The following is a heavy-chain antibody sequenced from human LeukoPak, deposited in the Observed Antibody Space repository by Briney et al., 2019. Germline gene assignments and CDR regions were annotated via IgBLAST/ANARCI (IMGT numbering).Heavy chain of an antibody. Sequence: GGSVRLFCAVSGFTFNRYCMLWVPQARGKGREWVANIKHDGSEKYYMDSVRGRFTISRDNHKNSLYVQMHSLRGEDTAVYCCARDRGGVYSSSWYLVVRPRTNWGQGTLVTVSS. CDR3: ARDRGGVYSSSWYLVVRPRTN. CDR1: GFTFNRYC. V-gene: IGHV3-7*01. CDR2: IKHDGSEK. D-gene: IGHD6-13*01. J-gene: IGHJ4*02.